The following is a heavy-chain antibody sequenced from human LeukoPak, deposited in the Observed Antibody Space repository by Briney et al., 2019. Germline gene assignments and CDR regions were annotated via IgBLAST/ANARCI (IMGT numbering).Heavy chain of an antibody. CDR1: GGSLSSGSYS. Sequence: SETLSLTCAVSGGSLSSGSYSWSWIRQPPGKGLEWIGYIYPRGSTYYNPSLKSRVILSLDKSANQFSLNLSSVTAADTAVYYCARLVDTAMVTNWFDPWGQGTLVTVSS. J-gene: IGHJ5*02. CDR3: ARLVDTAMVTNWFDP. CDR2: IYPRGST. V-gene: IGHV4-30-2*02. D-gene: IGHD5-18*01.